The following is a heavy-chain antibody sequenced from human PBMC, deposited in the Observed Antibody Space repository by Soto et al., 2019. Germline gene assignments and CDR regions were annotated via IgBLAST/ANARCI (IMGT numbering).Heavy chain of an antibody. CDR3: AHSLLFTLTGSIDY. Sequence: QITLKESGPPLVKPTQTLTLTCTFSGFSLSTSGVGVGWIRQPPGKALEWLALIYWDDDKRYSPSLKSRLTITKDTSKNQVVLTMTNMDPVDTATYYCAHSLLFTLTGSIDYWGQGTLVTVSS. V-gene: IGHV2-5*02. D-gene: IGHD3-9*01. CDR2: IYWDDDK. CDR1: GFSLSTSGVG. J-gene: IGHJ4*02.